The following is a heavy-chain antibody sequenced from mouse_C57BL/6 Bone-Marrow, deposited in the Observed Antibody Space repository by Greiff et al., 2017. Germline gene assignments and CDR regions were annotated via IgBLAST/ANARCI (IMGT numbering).Heavy chain of an antibody. CDR1: GYTFTDYY. Sequence: VQLQQSGPVLVKPGASVKMSCKASGYTFTDYYMNWVKQSHGKGLEWIGVINPYNGGTSYNQKFKGKATLTVDKSSSTAYMELNSLTSEDSAVYYCARRRYDSFAYWGQGTLVTVSA. CDR3: ARRRYDSFAY. J-gene: IGHJ3*01. CDR2: INPYNGGT. D-gene: IGHD2-4*01. V-gene: IGHV1-19*01.